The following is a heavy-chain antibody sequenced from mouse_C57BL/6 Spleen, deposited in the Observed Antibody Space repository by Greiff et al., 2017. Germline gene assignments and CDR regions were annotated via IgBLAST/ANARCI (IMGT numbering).Heavy chain of an antibody. CDR1: GYTFTSYW. D-gene: IGHD1-3*01. V-gene: IGHV1-72*01. Sequence: VQLQQPGAELVKPGASVKLSCKASGYTFTSYWMHWVKQRPGRGLEWIGRIDPNSGGTKYNEKFKSKATLTVDKPSSTAYMHLSSLTSGDAAVFYCTRGVNYWFAYWGQGTLVTVSA. CDR2: IDPNSGGT. J-gene: IGHJ3*01. CDR3: TRGVNYWFAY.